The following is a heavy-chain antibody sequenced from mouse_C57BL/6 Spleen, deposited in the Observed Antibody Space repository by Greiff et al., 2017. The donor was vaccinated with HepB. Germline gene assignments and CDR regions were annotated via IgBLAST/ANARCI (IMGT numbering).Heavy chain of an antibody. D-gene: IGHD1-1*02. V-gene: IGHV5-6*01. CDR2: ISSGGSYT. J-gene: IGHJ3*01. CDR3: ARRGLLCGKLFAY. CDR1: GFTFSSYG. Sequence: EVQVVESGGDLVKPGGSLKLSCAASGFTFSSYGMSWVRQTPDKRLEWVATISSGGSYTYYPDSVKGRFTISRDNAKNTLYLQMSSLKSEDTAMYYWARRGLLCGKLFAYWGQGTLVTVSA.